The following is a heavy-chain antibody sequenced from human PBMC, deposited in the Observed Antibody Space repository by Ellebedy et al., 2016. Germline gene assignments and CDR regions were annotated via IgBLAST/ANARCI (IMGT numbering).Heavy chain of an antibody. Sequence: GESLKISXAASGFTVSSNDMSWVRQAPGKGLEWVSVIYSGGNTYYADSVKGRFTISRDNSKNTLYLQMISLRAEDTAVYYCARGYGGNSGPGYYFDYWGQGTLVTVSS. D-gene: IGHD4-23*01. J-gene: IGHJ4*02. CDR3: ARGYGGNSGPGYYFDY. CDR1: GFTVSSND. CDR2: IYSGGNT. V-gene: IGHV3-53*01.